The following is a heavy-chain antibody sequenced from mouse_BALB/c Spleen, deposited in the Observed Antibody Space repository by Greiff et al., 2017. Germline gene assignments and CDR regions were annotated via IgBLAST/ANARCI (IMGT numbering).Heavy chain of an antibody. CDR2: ILPGSGST. J-gene: IGHJ3*01. Sequence: QVQLKQSGAELMKPGASVKISCKATGYTFSSYWIEWVKQRPGHGLEWIGEILPGSGSTNYNEKFKGKATFTADTSSNTAYMQLSSLTSEDSAVYYCARSRYYGSSYEFAYWGQGTLVTVSA. V-gene: IGHV1-9*01. CDR3: ARSRYYGSSYEFAY. D-gene: IGHD1-1*01. CDR1: GYTFSSYW.